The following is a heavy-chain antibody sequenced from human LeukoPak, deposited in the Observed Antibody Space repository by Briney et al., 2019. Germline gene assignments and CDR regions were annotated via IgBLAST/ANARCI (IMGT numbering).Heavy chain of an antibody. V-gene: IGHV1-3*01. Sequence: GSVKVSCKASGYTFTTYAIHWVRQAPGRSLEWMGWINAANGNTKFSQKFQDRVTIIRDKSANTAYMELSSLRSEDTAVYYCARDRLGYEYYNGMDVWGQGTTVSVSS. D-gene: IGHD6-13*01. CDR3: ARDRLGYEYYNGMDV. CDR1: GYTFTTYA. CDR2: INAANGNT. J-gene: IGHJ6*02.